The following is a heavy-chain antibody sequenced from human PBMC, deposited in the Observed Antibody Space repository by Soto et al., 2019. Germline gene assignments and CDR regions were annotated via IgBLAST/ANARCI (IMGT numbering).Heavy chain of an antibody. D-gene: IGHD2-2*01. Sequence: QVQLVQSGAEVKKPGSSVKVSCKASGGTFGSYAISWVRQAPGQGREWMGGIIPIPGTANYAEKFQGRVTIAADESTSTAYMELSSLRSDDTAVYYCARSQGSSTSLEIYYYYYYGMDVWGQGTTVTV. CDR3: ARSQGSSTSLEIYYYYYYGMDV. V-gene: IGHV1-69*01. J-gene: IGHJ6*02. CDR1: GGTFGSYA. CDR2: IIPIPGTA.